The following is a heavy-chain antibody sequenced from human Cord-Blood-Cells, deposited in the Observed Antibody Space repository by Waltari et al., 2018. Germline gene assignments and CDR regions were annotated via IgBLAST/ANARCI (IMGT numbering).Heavy chain of an antibody. Sequence: QVQLVQSGAEVKKPGSSVKVSCKASGGTFSSYAISWVRQAPGQGLEWMGGIIPICGTASYAQKYQGRVTITADESTSTAYMELGSLRSEDTAVYYCARFGRGDGYNSNYWGQGTLVTVAS. CDR1: GGTFSSYA. J-gene: IGHJ4*02. V-gene: IGHV1-69*12. D-gene: IGHD5-12*01. CDR3: ARFGRGDGYNSNY. CDR2: IIPICGTA.